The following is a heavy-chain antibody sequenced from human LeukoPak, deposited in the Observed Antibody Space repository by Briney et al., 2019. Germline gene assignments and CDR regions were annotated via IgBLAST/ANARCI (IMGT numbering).Heavy chain of an antibody. CDR1: GFTFSDYY. D-gene: IGHD3-9*01. CDR3: ARPLRYLDWSDAFDI. V-gene: IGHV3-11*01. J-gene: IGHJ3*02. CDR2: ISSSGSTI. Sequence: PGGSLRLSCAASGFTFSDYYMSWIRQAPGKGLEWVSYISSSGSTIYYADSVKGRFTISRDNAKNSLYLQMNSLRAEDTAVYYCARPLRYLDWSDAFDIWGQGTMVTVSS.